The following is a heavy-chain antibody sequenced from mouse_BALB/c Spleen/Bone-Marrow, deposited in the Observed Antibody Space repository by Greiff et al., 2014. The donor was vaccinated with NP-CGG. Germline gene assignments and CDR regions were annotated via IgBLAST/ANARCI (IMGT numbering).Heavy chain of an antibody. J-gene: IGHJ4*01. CDR2: ISTYYGDA. CDR3: ARDAMDY. V-gene: IGHV1S137*01. CDR1: GYTFTDYA. Sequence: ESGAELVRPGVSVKISCKGSGYTFTDYAMHWVKQSHAKSLEWIGVISTYYGDASYNQKFKGKATMTVDKSSSTAYMELARLTSEDSAIYYWARDAMDYWGQGTSVTVSS.